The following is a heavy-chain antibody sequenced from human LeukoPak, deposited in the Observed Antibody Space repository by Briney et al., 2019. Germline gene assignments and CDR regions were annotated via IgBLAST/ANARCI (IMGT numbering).Heavy chain of an antibody. CDR2: IRYDGSNR. D-gene: IGHD3-10*01. CDR1: GFTFSSYS. V-gene: IGHV3-30*02. J-gene: IGHJ4*02. Sequence: GGSLRLSCAASGFTFSSYSMHWVRQAPGKGLEWVAYIRYDGSNRHYADSVKGRFTISRDNSKNTLYLQMNSLRVEDTAVYYCAKGGRITMLRGVQRDHYFDYWGQGTLVTVSS. CDR3: AKGGRITMLRGVQRDHYFDY.